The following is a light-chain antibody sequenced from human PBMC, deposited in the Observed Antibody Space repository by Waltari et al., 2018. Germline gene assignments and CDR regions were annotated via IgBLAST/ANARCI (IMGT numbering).Light chain of an antibody. Sequence: QSVLTQPPSASGTPGQRVTISCSGSSSNIGSNVVNWYQQVPGTTPKLLIYMNEQRPSGVPDRFSGSKSGTSASLAISGLRSEDEADYYCAAWDDKLGGRWEFGGGTKLTVL. J-gene: IGLJ2*01. CDR1: SSNIGSNV. V-gene: IGLV1-47*01. CDR3: AAWDDKLGGRWE. CDR2: MNE.